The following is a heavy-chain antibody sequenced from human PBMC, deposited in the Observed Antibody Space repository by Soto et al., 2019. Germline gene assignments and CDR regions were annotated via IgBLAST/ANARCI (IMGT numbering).Heavy chain of an antibody. V-gene: IGHV1-69*13. D-gene: IGHD1-20*01. J-gene: IGHJ6*02. CDR2: IIPIFGTA. Sequence: SVKVSCKASGGTFSSYAISWVRQAPGQGLEWMGGIIPIFGTANYAQRFQGRVTITADESTSTAYMELSSLRSEDTAVYYCAALPPLTGNNNYQTYYYYYGMDVWGQGTTVTVSS. CDR3: AALPPLTGNNNYQTYYYYYGMDV. CDR1: GGTFSSYA.